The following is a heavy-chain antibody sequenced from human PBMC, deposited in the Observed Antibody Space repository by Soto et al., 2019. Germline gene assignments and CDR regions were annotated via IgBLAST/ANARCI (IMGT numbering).Heavy chain of an antibody. CDR3: GRVVEGATRHTDLDS. J-gene: IGHJ5*01. CDR1: GVSIHNSHSF. V-gene: IGHV4-39*01. CDR2: VYYSGGA. Sequence: LSETLSLTCTFSGVSIHNSHSFWGWIRQPPGKGLEFIGTVYYSGGAHYDSSLKSRVTISVDTANNQVSLRMRSLTAADTAVYYCGRVVEGATRHTDLDSWGQGTLVTVSS. D-gene: IGHD2-21*01.